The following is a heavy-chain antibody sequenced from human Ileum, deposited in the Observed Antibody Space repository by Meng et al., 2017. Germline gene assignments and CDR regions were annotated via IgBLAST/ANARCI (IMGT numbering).Heavy chain of an antibody. CDR1: VGSISSSFY. CDR3: VRHGGKYFDS. CDR2: IYLAGSP. V-gene: IGHV4-4*02. J-gene: IGHJ4*02. D-gene: IGHD2-15*01. Sequence: QVALAGPGPGLVEPSGTLSLTCTVSVGSISSSFYWSWVRQSPGKGLEWIGQIYLAGSPNYNPSLESRVTISVDKSKNQFSLRLTSVTAADTAIFYCVRHGGKYFDSWGQGTLVTVSS.